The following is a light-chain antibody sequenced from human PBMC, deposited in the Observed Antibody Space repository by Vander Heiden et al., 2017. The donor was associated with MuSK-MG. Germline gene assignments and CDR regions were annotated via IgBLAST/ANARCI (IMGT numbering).Light chain of an antibody. Sequence: EIVMTQSPATLSVSPGERATLSCRASQSVSSNLAWYQQKPGQAPRLLIYGASTRATGIPARFSGSGSGTEFTLTISSLQSEDFAVYSCQQCNNWPPLTFGGGTKVEIK. CDR1: QSVSSN. V-gene: IGKV3-15*01. J-gene: IGKJ4*01. CDR2: GAS. CDR3: QQCNNWPPLT.